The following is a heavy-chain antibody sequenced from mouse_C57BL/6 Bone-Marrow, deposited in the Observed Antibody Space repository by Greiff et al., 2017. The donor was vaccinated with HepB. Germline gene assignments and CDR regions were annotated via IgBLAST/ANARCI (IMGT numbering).Heavy chain of an antibody. CDR2: IYYSGNI. CDR3: ALFITTAYYFDY. J-gene: IGHJ2*01. D-gene: IGHD1-1*01. Sequence: VQLKESGPGLVKPSQTVFLTCTVTGISITTGNYRWSWTRQFPGTKLEWIGYIYYSGNINYNPSLTSRTTITRDTPKNQFFLEMTSLTAEDTATYYCALFITTAYYFDYWGQGTTLTVSS. CDR1: GISITTGNYR. V-gene: IGHV3-5*01.